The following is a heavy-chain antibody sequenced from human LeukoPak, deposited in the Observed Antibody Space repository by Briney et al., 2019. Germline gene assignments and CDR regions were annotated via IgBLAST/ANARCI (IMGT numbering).Heavy chain of an antibody. CDR1: GYTFTSYD. CDR3: ARGAYSYGYVWMDY. Sequence: ASVKVSCKASGYTFTSYDINWVRQATGQGLEWMGWMNPNSGNTGYAQKFQGRVTMTRNTSISTAYMELSRLRSDDTAVYYCARGAYSYGYVWMDYWGQGTLVTVSS. CDR2: MNPNSGNT. D-gene: IGHD5-18*01. V-gene: IGHV1-8*01. J-gene: IGHJ4*02.